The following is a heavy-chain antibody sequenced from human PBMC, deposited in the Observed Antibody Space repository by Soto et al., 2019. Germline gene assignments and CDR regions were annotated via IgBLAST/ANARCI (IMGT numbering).Heavy chain of an antibody. CDR2: IWYDGSNK. V-gene: IGHV3-33*01. Sequence: QVQLVESGGGVVQPGRSLRLSCAASGFTFSSYGMHWVRQAPGKGLEWVAVIWYDGSNKYYADSVKGRFTISRDNSKNTLYLQRNSLRAEDTAVYYCARETYYYGSGIHQHYYYYGMDVWGQGTTVTVSS. D-gene: IGHD3-10*01. CDR3: ARETYYYGSGIHQHYYYYGMDV. J-gene: IGHJ6*02. CDR1: GFTFSSYG.